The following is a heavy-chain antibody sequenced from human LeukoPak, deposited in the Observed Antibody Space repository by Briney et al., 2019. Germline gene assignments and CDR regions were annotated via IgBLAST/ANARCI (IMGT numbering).Heavy chain of an antibody. CDR2: ISAYNGNT. CDR3: ARWGYYYGSGSYYYYYYGMDV. J-gene: IGHJ6*02. CDR1: GGTFSSYA. D-gene: IGHD3-10*01. Sequence: GASVKVSCKASGGTFSSYATSWVRQAPGQGLEWMGWISAYNGNTNYAQKLQGRVTMTTDTSTSTAYMELRSLRSDDTAVYYCARWGYYYGSGSYYYYYYGMDVWGQGTTVTVSS. V-gene: IGHV1-18*01.